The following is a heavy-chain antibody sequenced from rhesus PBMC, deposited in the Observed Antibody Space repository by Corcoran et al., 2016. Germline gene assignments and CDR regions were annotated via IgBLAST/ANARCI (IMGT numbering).Heavy chain of an antibody. CDR2: ITYSGSP. CDR3: ARDQRGAPFDY. Sequence: QVQLQESGPGLVKPSETLSLTCAVSGGSISSGYYYWSWIRPPPGKGLEWIGYITYSGSPNYNTSLKSRVTISRYTSKNQFSLKLSSVTAADTAVYYCARDQRGAPFDYWGQGVLVTVSS. J-gene: IGHJ4*01. CDR1: GGSISSGYYY. D-gene: IGHD3-34*01. V-gene: IGHV4-122*02.